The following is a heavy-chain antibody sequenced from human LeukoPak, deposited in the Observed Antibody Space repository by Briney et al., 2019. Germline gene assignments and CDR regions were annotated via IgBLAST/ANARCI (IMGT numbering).Heavy chain of an antibody. Sequence: GGSLRLSCAASGFNFSTYSLNWVRQAPGKGLEWLSYISSTSSTIYYADSVKGRFTISRDNAKKSLYMQMNSLRAEDTALYYCARLTGDAFDIWGQGTMVTVSS. V-gene: IGHV3-48*01. CDR1: GFNFSTYS. CDR3: ARLTGDAFDI. J-gene: IGHJ3*02. CDR2: ISSTSSTI. D-gene: IGHD7-27*01.